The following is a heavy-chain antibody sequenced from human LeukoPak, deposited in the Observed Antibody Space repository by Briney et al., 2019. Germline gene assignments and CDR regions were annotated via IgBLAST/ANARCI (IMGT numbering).Heavy chain of an antibody. D-gene: IGHD6-13*01. Sequence: SETLSLTCTVSGGSISSYYWSWIRQPPGKGLEWIGYIYYSGSTNYNPFLKSRVTISVDTSKNQFSLKLSSVTAADTAVYYCAREGGQQLPYYMDVWGKGTTVTVSS. V-gene: IGHV4-59*01. CDR2: IYYSGST. CDR3: AREGGQQLPYYMDV. J-gene: IGHJ6*03. CDR1: GGSISSYY.